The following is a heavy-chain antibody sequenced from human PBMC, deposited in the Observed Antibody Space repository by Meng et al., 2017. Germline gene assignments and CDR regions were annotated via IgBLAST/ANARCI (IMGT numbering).Heavy chain of an antibody. V-gene: IGHV3-66*02. CDR2: IYSGGRT. CDR3: AHFDY. Sequence: EVLLVECGGGLVQPGVSLGLSCAASGFTVSSNYMSRVRQAPGKGLEWVLVIYSGGRTYYADSVKGRFTISRDNSKNTLYLQMNSLRAEDTAVYYCAHFDYWGQGTLVTVSS. J-gene: IGHJ4*02. CDR1: GFTVSSNY.